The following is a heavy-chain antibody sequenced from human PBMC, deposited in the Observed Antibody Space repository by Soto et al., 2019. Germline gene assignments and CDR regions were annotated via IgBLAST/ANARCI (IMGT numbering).Heavy chain of an antibody. CDR1: GGSISSGGYY. CDR2: IYHSGTT. Sequence: SETLSLTCTVSGGSISSGGYYCSWIRQHPGKGLEWIGHIYHSGTTYYNPSLKSRVTISVDTSKNQISLKLTSVSAADTTVYYCATEYYDSRGYYYIDSWGQGTLVTVSS. V-gene: IGHV4-31*03. CDR3: ATEYYDSRGYYYIDS. D-gene: IGHD3-22*01. J-gene: IGHJ4*02.